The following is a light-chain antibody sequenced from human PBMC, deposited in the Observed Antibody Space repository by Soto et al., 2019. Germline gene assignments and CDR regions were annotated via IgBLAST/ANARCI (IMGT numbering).Light chain of an antibody. CDR1: SSAVGRYNH. CDR3: SAYAGSIFV. Sequence: QSVLTQPPSASGSPGQSVTISCTGSSSAVGRYNHVSWYQQHPGKAPKLIVFGVDKRPSGVPDRFSGSKSVNTASLTVSGLQAEDEADYYCSAYAGSIFVFGTGTKLTVL. V-gene: IGLV2-8*01. J-gene: IGLJ1*01. CDR2: GVD.